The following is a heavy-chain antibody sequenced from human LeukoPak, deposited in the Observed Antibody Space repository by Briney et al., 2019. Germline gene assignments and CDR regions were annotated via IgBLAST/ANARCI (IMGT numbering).Heavy chain of an antibody. CDR1: GFTFSNAW. V-gene: IGHV3-15*01. Sequence: GGSLRLSCAASGFTFSNAWMSWVRQASGKGLEWVGRIKSKTDGGTTDYAAPVKGRFTISRDDSKNTLYLQMDSLKTEDTAVYYCTTDSSSSWYGGKIYWGQGILVTVSS. J-gene: IGHJ4*02. CDR2: IKSKTDGGTT. CDR3: TTDSSSSWYGGKIY. D-gene: IGHD6-13*01.